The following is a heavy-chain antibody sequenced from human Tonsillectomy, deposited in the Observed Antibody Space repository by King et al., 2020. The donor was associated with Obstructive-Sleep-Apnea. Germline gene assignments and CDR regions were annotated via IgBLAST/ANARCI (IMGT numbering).Heavy chain of an antibody. J-gene: IGHJ4*02. CDR3: VHIKTGGDYVGADY. CDR1: GFSLSTSGVG. D-gene: IGHD4-17*01. Sequence: TLKESGPTLVKPTQTLTLTCTFSGFSLSTSGVGVGWIRQPPGKALEWLALFYWNDDKRYSPSLKSRLTITKDTSKNQVVLTITNMDPVDTATYYCVHIKTGGDYVGADYWGQGTLVTVSS. CDR2: FYWNDDK. V-gene: IGHV2-5*01.